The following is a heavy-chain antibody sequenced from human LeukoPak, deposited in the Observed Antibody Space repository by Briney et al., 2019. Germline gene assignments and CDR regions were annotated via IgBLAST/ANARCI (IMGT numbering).Heavy chain of an antibody. CDR3: ARAWNFDY. V-gene: IGHV5-51*01. Sequence: KPGESLKISCKGSGYSFTNYWIAWVRQMPGRGLEWMVIINPSDSDTRYSPSFQGQVTIPADKSISTAYLQWSSLKASDSAMYYCARAWNFDYWGQGTLVTVSS. D-gene: IGHD1-1*01. CDR1: GYSFTNYW. J-gene: IGHJ4*02. CDR2: INPSDSDT.